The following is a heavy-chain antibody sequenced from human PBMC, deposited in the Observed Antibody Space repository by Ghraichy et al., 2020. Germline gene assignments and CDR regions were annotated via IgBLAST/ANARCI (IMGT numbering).Heavy chain of an antibody. J-gene: IGHJ4*02. CDR3: ARSQSGLDSGDY. CDR1: GGPISNNH. Sequence: SETLSLTCTVSGGPISNNHWNRVRMPPGKGLEWIAYIFNDGSTSYNPSLKNRVTISLDTSKNQFSLKLTSVTAADTGVYFCARSQSGLDSGDYWGQGTLVTVSP. D-gene: IGHD2-2*03. CDR2: IFNDGST. V-gene: IGHV4-59*01.